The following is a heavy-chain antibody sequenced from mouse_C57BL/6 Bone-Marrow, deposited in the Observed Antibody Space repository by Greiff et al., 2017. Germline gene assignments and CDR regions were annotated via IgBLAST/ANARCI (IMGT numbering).Heavy chain of an antibody. J-gene: IGHJ2*01. V-gene: IGHV5-17*01. CDR1: GFTFSDYG. CDR2: ISSGSSTI. CDR3: ARLASYYCDY. Sequence: DVKLQESGGGLVKPGGSLKLSCAASGFTFSDYGMHWVRQAPEKGLEWVAYISSGSSTIYYADTVKGRFTISRDNAKNTLFLQMTSLRSEDTAMYYCARLASYYCDYGGQGTTLTVSS.